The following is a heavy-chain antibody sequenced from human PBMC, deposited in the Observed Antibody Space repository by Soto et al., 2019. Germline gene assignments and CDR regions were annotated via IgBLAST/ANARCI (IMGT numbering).Heavy chain of an antibody. Sequence: PGGSLRLSCAASGFTFSSYSMNWVRHAPGKGLEWVSYISSSSSYTNYADSVKGRFTISRDNAKNSLYLQMNSLRAEDTAVYYCARIPIQLWSPYYFDYWCQGTLVTVSS. CDR3: ARIPIQLWSPYYFDY. V-gene: IGHV3-21*05. J-gene: IGHJ4*02. CDR1: GFTFSSYS. D-gene: IGHD5-18*01. CDR2: ISSSSSYT.